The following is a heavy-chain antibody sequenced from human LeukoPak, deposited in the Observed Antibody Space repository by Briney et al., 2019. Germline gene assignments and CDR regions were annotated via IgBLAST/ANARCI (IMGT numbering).Heavy chain of an antibody. V-gene: IGHV5-51*01. CDR1: GYSFPAYW. CDR2: IFPGDSDT. D-gene: IGHD4-23*01. CDR3: ASNHGDNSKCDY. J-gene: IGHJ4*02. Sequence: GESLKISCEGSGYSFPAYWIGWARQMPGKGLEWMGIIFPGDSDTRYSPSFQGQVTISSDMSLSTAYLQWSSLESSDTTMCYCASNHGDNSKCDYWGQGTLVTVSS.